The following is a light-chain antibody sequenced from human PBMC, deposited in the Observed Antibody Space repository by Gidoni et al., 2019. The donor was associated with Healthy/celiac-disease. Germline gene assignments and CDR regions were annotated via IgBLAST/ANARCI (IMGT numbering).Light chain of an antibody. Sequence: IVLTQSPGTLSLSPGERATLPCRARQSVSSSYLAWYQQKPGQAPRLLIYGASSRATSIPDRFSGSGSGTDFTLTISRLEPEDFAVYYCQQYGSSPPVTFGQGTRLEIK. CDR2: GAS. J-gene: IGKJ5*01. CDR1: QSVSSSY. CDR3: QQYGSSPPVT. V-gene: IGKV3-20*01.